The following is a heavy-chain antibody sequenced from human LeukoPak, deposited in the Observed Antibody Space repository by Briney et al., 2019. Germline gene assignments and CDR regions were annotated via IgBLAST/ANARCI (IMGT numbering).Heavy chain of an antibody. CDR2: INPNSGGT. CDR1: GYTFTGYY. V-gene: IGHV1-2*02. Sequence: ASVKVSCKASGYTFTGYYMHWVRQAPGQGLEWMGWINPNSGGTNYAQKFQGRVTMTRDTSISTAYMELSRLRSDDTAVCYCATAQVGAAARFDYWGQGTLVTVSS. J-gene: IGHJ4*02. CDR3: ATAQVGAAARFDY. D-gene: IGHD6-13*01.